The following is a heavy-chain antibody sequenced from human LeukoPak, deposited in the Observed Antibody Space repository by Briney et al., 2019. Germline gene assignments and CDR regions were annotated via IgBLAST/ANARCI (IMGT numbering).Heavy chain of an antibody. CDR3: ARDLYYGSGSYYSLYYYYYMDV. D-gene: IGHD3-10*01. Sequence: SETLSLTCTVSGGSISSYYWSWLRQPPGKGLEWIGYIYYSGSTNYNPSLKSRVTISVDTSKNQFSLKLSSVTAADTAVYYCARDLYYGSGSYYSLYYYYYMDVSGNGTTVNVSS. CDR2: IYYSGST. J-gene: IGHJ6*03. CDR1: GGSISSYY. V-gene: IGHV4-59*01.